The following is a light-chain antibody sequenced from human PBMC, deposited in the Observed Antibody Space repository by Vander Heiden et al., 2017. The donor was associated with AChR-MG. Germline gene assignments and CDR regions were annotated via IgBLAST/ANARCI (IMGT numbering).Light chain of an antibody. V-gene: IGKV1-39*01. CDR2: TSS. Sequence: DILMTQSPSSLSASVGDRVTITCRASQSIGNYLNWYLQQRGEAPKLLIYTSSNLESGVPSRFSGSRSGTDFTLTISSLQPEDFSTYFCQQSYMIPRTFGPGTKVDF. CDR1: QSIGNY. CDR3: QQSYMIPRT. J-gene: IGKJ3*01.